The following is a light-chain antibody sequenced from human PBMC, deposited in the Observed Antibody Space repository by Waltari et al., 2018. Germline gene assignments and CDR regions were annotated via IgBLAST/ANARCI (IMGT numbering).Light chain of an antibody. CDR2: GAS. J-gene: IGKJ1*01. CDR3: QQYSDWPQT. CDR1: QSVSSD. V-gene: IGKV3-15*01. Sequence: EIVMTQSPATLSVSPGERATLSCWASQSVSSDLAWYQHKPGQAPRLLIYGASTRATGIPATFSGSGSGTEITLTISSLQSDDFAFYYCQQYSDWPQTFGQGTKVEIK.